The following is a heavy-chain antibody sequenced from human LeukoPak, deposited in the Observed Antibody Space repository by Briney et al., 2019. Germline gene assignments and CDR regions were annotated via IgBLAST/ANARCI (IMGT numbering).Heavy chain of an antibody. CDR2: IYYSGST. D-gene: IGHD5-18*01. V-gene: IGHV4-30-4*08. CDR1: GGSISSGDYY. Sequence: PSQTLSLTCTVSGGSISSGDYYWSWIRQPPGKGLEWIGYIYYSGSTYYNPSLKSRVTLSVDTSKNQFSLKLSSVTAADAAVYYCARAYGVQLWFWGFDYWGQGTLVTVSS. CDR3: ARAYGVQLWFWGFDY. J-gene: IGHJ4*02.